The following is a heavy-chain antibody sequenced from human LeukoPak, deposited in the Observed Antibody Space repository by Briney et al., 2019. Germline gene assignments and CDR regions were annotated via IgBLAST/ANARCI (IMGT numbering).Heavy chain of an antibody. Sequence: SETLSLTCTVSGGSISSGGYYWSWIRQHPGKGLEWIGYIYYSGSTYYNPSLKSRVTISVDTSKNQFSLKLSSVTAADTAVYYCARVGRYNWNSLGWYYYYYGMDVWGQGTTVTVSS. V-gene: IGHV4-31*03. CDR2: IYYSGST. D-gene: IGHD1-20*01. CDR1: GGSISSGGYY. CDR3: ARVGRYNWNSLGWYYYYYGMDV. J-gene: IGHJ6*02.